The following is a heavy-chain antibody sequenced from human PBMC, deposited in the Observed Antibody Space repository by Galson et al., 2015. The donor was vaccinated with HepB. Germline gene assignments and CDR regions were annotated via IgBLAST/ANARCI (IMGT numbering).Heavy chain of an antibody. CDR2: IRGNCDSK. CDR3: AKGLLARATTDLWCDS. J-gene: IGHJ5*01. Sequence: SAFTVSHYAVRWCLRVPGKGLEWVGTIRGNCDSKYYADSVKGRFTISRDNSKNTLYLQMNSLRAEDTAVYYCAKGLLARATTDLWCDSWGQGTLVTVSS. CDR1: AFTVSHYA. V-gene: IGHV3-23*01. D-gene: IGHD4-17*01.